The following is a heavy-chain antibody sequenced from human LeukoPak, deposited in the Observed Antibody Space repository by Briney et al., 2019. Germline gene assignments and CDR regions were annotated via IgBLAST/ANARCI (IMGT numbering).Heavy chain of an antibody. J-gene: IGHJ4*02. D-gene: IGHD2-2*01. V-gene: IGHV3-53*01. CDR3: ARDHWYCSSTSCYSDY. CDR2: IYSGGST. Sequence: GGSLRLSCAASGFTFSSYSMNWVRQAPGKGLEWVSVIYSGGSTYYADSVKGRFTISRDNSKNTLYLQMNSLRAEDTAVYYCARDHWYCSSTSCYSDYWGQGTLVTVSS. CDR1: GFTFSSYS.